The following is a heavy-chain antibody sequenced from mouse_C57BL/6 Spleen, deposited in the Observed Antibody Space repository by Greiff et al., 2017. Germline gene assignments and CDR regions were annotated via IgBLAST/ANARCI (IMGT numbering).Heavy chain of an antibody. CDR1: GFTFSSYG. V-gene: IGHV5-6*02. CDR3: ATVDSIYTRFAY. J-gene: IGHJ3*01. Sequence: DVKLVESGGDLVRPGGSVKLSCAASGFTFSSYGMSWVRQTPDKRLEWVATISSGGSYTHYPDSVKGRFTISRDNAKNTLYLQMRCLKSEDCAMYYCATVDSIYTRFAYWGQGTLVTVSA. CDR2: ISSGGSYT. D-gene: IGHD2-5*01.